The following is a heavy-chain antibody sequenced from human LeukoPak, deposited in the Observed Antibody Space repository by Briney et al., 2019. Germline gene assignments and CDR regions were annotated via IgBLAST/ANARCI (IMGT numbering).Heavy chain of an antibody. CDR2: ISHDVSNK. Sequence: GGSLRLSCAASGFTFNNYAMHWVRQAPGKGLEWVAVISHDVSNKYYADSVKGRFTISRDNSKNTLYLRMNSLTAEDTAVYYCAKDSQHTSGWNKCDSWGQGTLVTVSS. J-gene: IGHJ4*02. CDR1: GFTFNNYA. V-gene: IGHV3-30*18. CDR3: AKDSQHTSGWNKCDS. D-gene: IGHD6-19*01.